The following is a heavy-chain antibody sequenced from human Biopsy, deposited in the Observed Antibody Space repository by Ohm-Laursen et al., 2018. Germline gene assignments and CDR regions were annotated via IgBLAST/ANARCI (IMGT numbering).Heavy chain of an antibody. V-gene: IGHV3-21*01. CDR1: GFPFTGFS. D-gene: IGHD2-8*01. CDR3: ARDGEAKYCKHGVCPSDF. J-gene: IGHJ4*02. Sequence: SLRLSCAASGFPFTGFSINWVRQAPGKGLEWVSSISASGNHIYYTDSVKGRFTVSRDNGKNSVYLQMNSLRVEDTAVYYCARDGEAKYCKHGVCPSDFWGQGTLVTVSS. CDR2: ISASGNHI.